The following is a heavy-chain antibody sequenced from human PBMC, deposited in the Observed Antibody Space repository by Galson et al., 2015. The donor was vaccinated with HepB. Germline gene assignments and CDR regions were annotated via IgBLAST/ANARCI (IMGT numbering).Heavy chain of an antibody. J-gene: IGHJ4*02. V-gene: IGHV3-48*01. CDR3: AKLVSKVSDDDY. D-gene: IGHD1-14*01. CDR2: ISSTSHTK. Sequence: SLRLSCAASGFTFSSYTMNWVRQAPGKGLEWVSSISSTSHTKHYADSVRGRFTISRDNAKNSLYLQTHSLRAEDTAVYYCAKLVSKVSDDDYWGQGTLVTVSS. CDR1: GFTFSSYT.